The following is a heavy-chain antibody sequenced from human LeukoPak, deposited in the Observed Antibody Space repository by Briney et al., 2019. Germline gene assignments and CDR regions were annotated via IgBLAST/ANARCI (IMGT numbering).Heavy chain of an antibody. D-gene: IGHD6-6*01. V-gene: IGHV4-59*01. CDR1: GGSISSYY. CDR2: IYYSGST. Sequence: SETLSLTCTVSGGSISSYYWSWIRQPPGKGLEWIGYIYYSGSTNYNPSLKSRVTISVDTSKNQFSLKLSSVTAADTAVYYCARDPYFGSSSGDAFDIWGQGTMVTVSS. CDR3: ARDPYFGSSSGDAFDI. J-gene: IGHJ3*02.